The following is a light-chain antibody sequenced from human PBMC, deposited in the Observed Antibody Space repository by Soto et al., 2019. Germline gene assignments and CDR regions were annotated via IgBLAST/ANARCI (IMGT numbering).Light chain of an antibody. J-gene: IGLJ2*01. CDR3: SSFTSTTILV. CDR2: EVT. CDR1: SSDIGAYNY. Sequence: QSALTQPASVSGSPGQSITISCTGSSSDIGAYNYVSWYQQSPGKAPKLIIYEVTNRPSGISNRFSGSKSGNTASLTISGLQAEDEVDYHCSSFTSTTILVFGGGTKLTVL. V-gene: IGLV2-14*01.